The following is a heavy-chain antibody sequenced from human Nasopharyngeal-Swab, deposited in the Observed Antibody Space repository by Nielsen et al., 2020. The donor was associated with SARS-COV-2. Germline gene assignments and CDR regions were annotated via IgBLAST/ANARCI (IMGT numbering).Heavy chain of an antibody. CDR1: GGSISSSSYY. J-gene: IGHJ4*02. CDR3: ARHLRDGVVVAAPYYFDY. V-gene: IGHV4-39*01. D-gene: IGHD2-15*01. Sequence: SETLSLTCTVSGGSISSSSYYWGWLRQPPGKGLEWLGSIYYSGSTYYNPSLMSRVTISVDTSKNQFSLKLSSVTAADTAVYYCARHLRDGVVVAAPYYFDYWGQGTLVTVSS. CDR2: IYYSGST.